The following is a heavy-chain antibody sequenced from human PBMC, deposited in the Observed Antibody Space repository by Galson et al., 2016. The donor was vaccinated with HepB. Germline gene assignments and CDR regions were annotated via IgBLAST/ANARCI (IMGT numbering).Heavy chain of an antibody. CDR3: ARDPLRTVVAPLFDY. V-gene: IGHV3-30*04. Sequence: SLRLSCAASGFSFSSYAMHWVRQAPGKGLEWVAVISYDGSNKYYEDSVKGRFTISRDNSKNTLYLQMNSLRAEDTAVYYCARDPLRTVVAPLFDYWGQGTLVTVSS. D-gene: IGHD4-23*01. J-gene: IGHJ4*02. CDR1: GFSFSSYA. CDR2: ISYDGSNK.